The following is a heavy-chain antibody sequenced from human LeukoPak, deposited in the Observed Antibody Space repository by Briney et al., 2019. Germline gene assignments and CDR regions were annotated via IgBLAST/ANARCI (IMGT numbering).Heavy chain of an antibody. J-gene: IGHJ4*02. CDR1: GFTFSNYE. V-gene: IGHV3-48*03. D-gene: IGHD4-17*01. CDR3: ARTQRFGDYNLDY. CDR2: IRNSGSTT. Sequence: GGSLRLSCAAYGFTFSNYEMNWVRQAPGKGPEWVSYIRNSGSTTYYADSVKGRFTVSRDNAKNALYLQMNSLRAEDTAVYYCARTQRFGDYNLDYWGQGTLVTVSS.